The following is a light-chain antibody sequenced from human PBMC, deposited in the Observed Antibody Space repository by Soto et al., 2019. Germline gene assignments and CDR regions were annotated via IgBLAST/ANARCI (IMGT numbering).Light chain of an antibody. Sequence: QLVLTQPPSASGSPGQSVTISCTGTSSDVGGYNYVSWYQQHPGKAPKLMIYEVSKRPSGVPDRSSGSKSGNTASLTVSGLQAEDEADYYCSSYAGSNNLYVFGTGTKLTVL. CDR2: EVS. V-gene: IGLV2-8*01. J-gene: IGLJ1*01. CDR3: SSYAGSNNLYV. CDR1: SSDVGGYNY.